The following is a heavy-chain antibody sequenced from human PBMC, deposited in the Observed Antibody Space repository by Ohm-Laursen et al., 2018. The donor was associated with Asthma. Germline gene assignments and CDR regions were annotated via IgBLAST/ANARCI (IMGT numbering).Heavy chain of an antibody. V-gene: IGHV3-15*01. CDR3: TTLTSMVRGVVLGY. CDR2: IKSKTDGGTT. J-gene: IGHJ4*02. Sequence: SLRPSCSASGFTFSNAWMSWVRQAPGKGLEWVGRIKSKTDGGTTDYTAPLKGRFTISRDESKDTVYLEMNSLKTEDTAVYYCTTLTSMVRGVVLGYWGQGTLVTVSS. D-gene: IGHD3-10*01. CDR1: GFTFSNAW.